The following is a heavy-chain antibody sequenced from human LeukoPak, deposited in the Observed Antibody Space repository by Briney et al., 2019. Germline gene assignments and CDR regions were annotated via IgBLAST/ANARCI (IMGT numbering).Heavy chain of an antibody. J-gene: IGHJ6*02. V-gene: IGHV4-39*01. CDR3: TRYAQTYYYGMDV. CDR2: IYYSGST. CDR1: GGSISSSSYY. Sequence: SETLSLTCTVSGGSISSSSYYWGWIRQPPGKGLEWIGSIYYSGSTYYNPSLKSRVTISVDTSKNQFSLKLSSVTAADTAVYYCTRYAQTYYYGMDVWGQGTTVTVSS. D-gene: IGHD2-2*01.